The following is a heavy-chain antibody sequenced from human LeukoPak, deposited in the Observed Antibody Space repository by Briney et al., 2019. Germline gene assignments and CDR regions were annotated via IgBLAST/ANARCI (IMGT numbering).Heavy chain of an antibody. V-gene: IGHV4-59*12. J-gene: IGHJ5*02. D-gene: IGHD2-15*01. CDR1: GGSISSYY. CDR3: ARCASYVVVVAANLYNWFDP. CDR2: IYYSGST. Sequence: SETLSLTCTVSGGSISSYYWTWIRQPPGKGLEWIGHIYYSGSTNYNPSLKSRVTISVDTSKNQFSLKLSSVTAADTAVYYCARCASYVVVVAANLYNWFDPWGQGTLVTVSS.